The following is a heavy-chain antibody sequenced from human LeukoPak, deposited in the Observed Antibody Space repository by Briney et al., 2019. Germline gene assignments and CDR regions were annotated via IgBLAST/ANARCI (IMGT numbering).Heavy chain of an antibody. D-gene: IGHD2-8*01. CDR3: AREDTNGVCYTD. CDR2: IYTSGST. Sequence: SETLPLTCTVSGGSISSGSYYWSWIRQPAGKGLEWIGRIYTSGSTNYNPSLKSRVTISVDTSKNQFSLKLSSVTAADTAVYYCAREDTNGVCYTDWGQGTLVTVSS. V-gene: IGHV4-61*02. CDR1: GGSISSGSYY. J-gene: IGHJ4*02.